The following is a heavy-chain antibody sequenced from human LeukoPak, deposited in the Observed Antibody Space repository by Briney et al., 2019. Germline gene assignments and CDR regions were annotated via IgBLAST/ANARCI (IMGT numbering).Heavy chain of an antibody. D-gene: IGHD2-15*01. CDR3: ARLPGPGVVVAATQSGYYFDY. Sequence: PSETLSLTCTVSGGSFSTNYWSCIGQPPGKGLEGIGYVNYFGSTNYNPSLNSRVIISVDRSTNQFSLKLNSLTAADTAVYYCARLPGPGVVVAATQSGYYFDYWGQGTLVTVSS. CDR1: GGSFSTNY. CDR2: VNYFGST. V-gene: IGHV4-59*01. J-gene: IGHJ4*02.